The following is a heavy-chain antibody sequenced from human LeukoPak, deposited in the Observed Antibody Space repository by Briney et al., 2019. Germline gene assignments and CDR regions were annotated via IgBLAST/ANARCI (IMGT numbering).Heavy chain of an antibody. Sequence: ASVKVSCKASGYTFTSYGISWVRQAPGQGLEWMGWISAYNGNTNYAQKLQGRVTMTTDTSTSTAYMELRSPRSDDTAVYYCARARTMYYYDSSVDWGQGTLVTVSS. J-gene: IGHJ4*02. CDR2: ISAYNGNT. D-gene: IGHD3-22*01. CDR1: GYTFTSYG. V-gene: IGHV1-18*01. CDR3: ARARTMYYYDSSVD.